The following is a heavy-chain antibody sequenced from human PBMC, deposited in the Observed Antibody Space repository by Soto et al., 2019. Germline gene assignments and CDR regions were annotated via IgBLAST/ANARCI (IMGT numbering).Heavy chain of an antibody. CDR2: INSEGNRT. V-gene: IGHV3-74*01. Sequence: EVQLVESGGGLVQPGGSLRLSCAASGFTFSPFWMHWVRQVPGQGPVWVSRINSEGNRTSYADSVKGRFTISRDNAKNTLYLQINSLRAEDTAVYYCARGSNHFDYWGQGTLVTVSS. CDR3: ARGSNHFDY. J-gene: IGHJ4*02. CDR1: GFTFSPFW. D-gene: IGHD4-4*01.